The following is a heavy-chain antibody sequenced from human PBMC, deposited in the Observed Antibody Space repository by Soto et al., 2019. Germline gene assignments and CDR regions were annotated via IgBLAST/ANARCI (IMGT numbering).Heavy chain of an antibody. CDR1: GASISRYY. Sequence: ASETLSLTCTVSGASISRYYGSWIRQSPGKGLEWIGYLYNTGSTIYNPSLKSQVTISVDTSKNQFSLKMNSVTAADTAVYYCARVRDYYASSGYYVDYWGQGTLVTVSS. V-gene: IGHV4-59*01. D-gene: IGHD3-22*01. CDR3: ARVRDYYASSGYYVDY. J-gene: IGHJ4*02. CDR2: LYNTGST.